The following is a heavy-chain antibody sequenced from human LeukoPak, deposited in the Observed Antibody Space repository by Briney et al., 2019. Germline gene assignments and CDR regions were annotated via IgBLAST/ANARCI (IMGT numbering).Heavy chain of an antibody. CDR3: ARDRTVTTSNWFDP. Sequence: GRSLRLSCAASGFTFSSYAMHWVRQAPGKGLEWVAVISYDGSNKYYADSVKGRFTISRDNSKNTLYLQMNSLRAEDTAVYYCARDRTVTTSNWFDPWGQGTLVTVSS. CDR1: GFTFSSYA. CDR2: ISYDGSNK. J-gene: IGHJ5*02. V-gene: IGHV3-30-3*01. D-gene: IGHD4-17*01.